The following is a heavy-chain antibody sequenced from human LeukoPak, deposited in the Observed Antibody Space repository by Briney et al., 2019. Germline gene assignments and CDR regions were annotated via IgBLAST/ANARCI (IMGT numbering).Heavy chain of an antibody. CDR2: IYYSGST. V-gene: IGHV4-59*08. CDR1: GGSISSYY. J-gene: IGHJ4*02. CDR3: VSGSYYFDY. Sequence: SETLSLTCTVSGGSISSYYWSWIRQPPGKGLEWIGYIYYSGSTKNNPSLKSRVTISVDTSKNQFSLKLSSVTAAATAVYSCVSGSYYFDYWGQGTLVTVSS. D-gene: IGHD1-26*01.